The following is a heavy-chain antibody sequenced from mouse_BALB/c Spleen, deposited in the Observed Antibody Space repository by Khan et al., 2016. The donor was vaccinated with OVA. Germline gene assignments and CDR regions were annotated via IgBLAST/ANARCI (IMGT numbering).Heavy chain of an antibody. CDR3: ATVGFDAMDY. CDR1: GYTIKDTY. V-gene: IGHV14-3*02. CDR2: IEPANGNT. Sequence: VQLKQSGAELVKPADSVTLSCTASGYTIKDTYMHWVKQRPEQSLEWIGTIEPANGNTKYDPKFQGQASITTDTSSNPAYLQLSSLTSEDTAVYYCATVGFDAMDYWGQGTSVTVSS. J-gene: IGHJ4*01.